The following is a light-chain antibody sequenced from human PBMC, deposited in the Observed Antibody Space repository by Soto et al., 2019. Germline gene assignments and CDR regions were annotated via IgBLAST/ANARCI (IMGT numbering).Light chain of an antibody. J-gene: IGKJ1*01. Sequence: DIQMTQSPSSQSASVGDRVSITCRASQSISSYLNWYHQKPGKAPKLLIYSASSLQSGVPSRFSGSGSGTDFTLTISSLQPEDFATYYCQQSYTTPWTFGQGTKVEIK. CDR3: QQSYTTPWT. CDR2: SAS. V-gene: IGKV1-39*01. CDR1: QSISSY.